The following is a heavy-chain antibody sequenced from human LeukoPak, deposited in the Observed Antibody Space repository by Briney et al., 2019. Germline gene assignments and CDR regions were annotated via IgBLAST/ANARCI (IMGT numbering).Heavy chain of an antibody. CDR1: GGSINTNTYY. J-gene: IGHJ4*02. Sequence: SETLSLTCTVSGGSINTNTYYWGWIRQPPGKGLEWIGSIYYSGSTYYNPSLKSRVTISVDTSKNQFSLKLSSVTAAGTAVYYCARTGGYSSSSAGYWGQGTLVTVSS. CDR2: IYYSGST. V-gene: IGHV4-39*07. CDR3: ARTGGYSSSSAGY. D-gene: IGHD6-6*01.